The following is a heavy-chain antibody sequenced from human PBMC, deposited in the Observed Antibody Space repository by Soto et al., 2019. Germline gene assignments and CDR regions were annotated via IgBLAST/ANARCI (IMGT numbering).Heavy chain of an antibody. Sequence: PSETLSLTCTVSGYSISSGSYLAWIRQPPGKGPEWIASIYHGGTTFYNPSLKSRITISVDTSNNQFSLKLTSVTAADTAVYYCARVHVMVVGGSTFDYWGHGTLVTVSS. J-gene: IGHJ4*01. D-gene: IGHD2-15*01. V-gene: IGHV4-38-2*02. CDR1: GYSISSGSY. CDR3: ARVHVMVVGGSTFDY. CDR2: IYHGGTT.